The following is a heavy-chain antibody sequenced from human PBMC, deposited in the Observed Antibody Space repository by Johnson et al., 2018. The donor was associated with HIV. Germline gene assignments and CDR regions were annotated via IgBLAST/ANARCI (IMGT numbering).Heavy chain of an antibody. D-gene: IGHD4-11*01. CDR3: AREDYHRALDV. CDR2: ISWNSGSI. J-gene: IGHJ3*01. CDR1: GFTFDDYA. Sequence: VQLVESGGGLVQPGRSLRLSCAASGFTFDDYAMHWVRQAPGTGLEWVSGISWNSGSIGYADSVKGRFTVSRDNAKNSLYLQMNSLTAEDTALYYCAREDYHRALDVWGQGTMVTVSS. V-gene: IGHV3-9*01.